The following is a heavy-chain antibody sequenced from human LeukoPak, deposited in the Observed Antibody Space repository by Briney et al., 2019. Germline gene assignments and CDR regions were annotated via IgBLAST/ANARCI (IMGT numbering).Heavy chain of an antibody. CDR3: AKDRGDGSYYFDY. Sequence: GGSLRLSCTASGFSFSGHWMHWARQLPGKGLVWVSRISPTGSTTSYADSVKGRFTVSRDNAKNTLYLQVNNLRAEDTAVYYCAKDRGDGSYYFDYWGQGTLVTVSS. CDR2: ISPTGSTT. V-gene: IGHV3-74*01. D-gene: IGHD1-26*01. CDR1: GFSFSGHW. J-gene: IGHJ4*02.